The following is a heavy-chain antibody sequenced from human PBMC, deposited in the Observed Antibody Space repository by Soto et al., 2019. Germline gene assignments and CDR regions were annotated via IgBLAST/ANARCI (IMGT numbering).Heavy chain of an antibody. Sequence: PGGSLRLSCVGSGFTFSNFSINWVRQAPGKGLEWVSYISDSGDRTYYADSVKGRFTISRDRSKNTVSLQMDSLRAEDTAVYYCAKDRGIIVKAGDAFDVWGQGTKVTVSS. CDR1: GFTFSNFS. J-gene: IGHJ3*01. D-gene: IGHD3-16*02. CDR3: AKDRGIIVKAGDAFDV. CDR2: ISDSGDRT. V-gene: IGHV3-23*01.